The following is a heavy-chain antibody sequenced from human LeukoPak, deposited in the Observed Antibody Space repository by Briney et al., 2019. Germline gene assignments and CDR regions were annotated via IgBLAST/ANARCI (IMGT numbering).Heavy chain of an antibody. Sequence: PGGSLRLSCAASGFTFSTYNMNWVPQAPGKGLEWVSSITGSSTYIYYADSVKGRFTISRDNAKNSLSLQMDSLRAEDTAVYYYARDYGEYLFDYWGQGTLVTVS. V-gene: IGHV3-21*01. D-gene: IGHD4-17*01. CDR3: ARDYGEYLFDY. CDR2: ITGSSTYI. CDR1: GFTFSTYN. J-gene: IGHJ4*02.